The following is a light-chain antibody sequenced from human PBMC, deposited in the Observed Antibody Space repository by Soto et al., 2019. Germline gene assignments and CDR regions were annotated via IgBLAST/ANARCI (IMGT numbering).Light chain of an antibody. Sequence: QSVLTQPASVSGSPGQTITISCTGTRTDIGGYNLVSWYQHHPGKAPKLLIHEVSNRPSGISNRFSGSKSDNMASLTISGLRAEDESDYYCSAYSAGNSMIVFGSGSKV. CDR3: SAYSAGNSMIV. J-gene: IGLJ1*01. V-gene: IGLV2-14*01. CDR1: RTDIGGYNL. CDR2: EVS.